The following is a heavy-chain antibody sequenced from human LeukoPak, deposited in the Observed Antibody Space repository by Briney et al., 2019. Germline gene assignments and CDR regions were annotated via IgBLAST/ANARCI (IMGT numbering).Heavy chain of an antibody. D-gene: IGHD3-3*01. CDR3: ARGLKVTIFGVVIIGNIDY. V-gene: IGHV1-69*06. Sequence: ASVKVSCKASGGTFSSYAISWVRQAPGQGLEWMGGIIPIFGTANYAQKFQGRVTITADKSTSTAYMELSSLRSEDTAVYYCARGLKVTIFGVVIIGNIDYWGQGTLVTVSS. CDR2: IIPIFGTA. CDR1: GGTFSSYA. J-gene: IGHJ4*02.